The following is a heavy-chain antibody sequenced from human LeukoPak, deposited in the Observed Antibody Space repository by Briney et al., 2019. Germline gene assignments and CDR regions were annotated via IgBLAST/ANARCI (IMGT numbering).Heavy chain of an antibody. D-gene: IGHD3-10*01. CDR1: GFTFDDYA. V-gene: IGHV3-9*01. J-gene: IGHJ4*02. CDR2: ISWNSGSI. Sequence: GGSLRLSCAASGFTFDDYAMHWVRQAPGKGLEWVSGISWNSGSIGYADSVKGRFTISRDNAKNSLYLQMNSLRAEDTAVYYCARVVLLWFGELPSLYYFDYWGQGTLVTVSS. CDR3: ARVVLLWFGELPSLYYFDY.